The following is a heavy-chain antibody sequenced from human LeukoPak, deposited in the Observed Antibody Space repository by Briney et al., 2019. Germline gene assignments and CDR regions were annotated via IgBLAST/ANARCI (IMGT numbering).Heavy chain of an antibody. CDR1: GGTFSSYA. V-gene: IGHV1-3*01. CDR2: INAGNGNT. J-gene: IGHJ4*02. D-gene: IGHD6-13*01. Sequence: ASVKVSCKASGGTFSSYAISWVRQAPGQGLEWMGWINAGNGNTKYSQKFQGRVTITRDTSASTAYMELSSLRSEDTAVYYCARDPTGSSSWYFDYWGQGTLVTVSS. CDR3: ARDPTGSSSWYFDY.